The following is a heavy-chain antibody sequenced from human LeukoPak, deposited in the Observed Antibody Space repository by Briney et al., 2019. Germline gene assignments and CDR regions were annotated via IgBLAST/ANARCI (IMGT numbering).Heavy chain of an antibody. Sequence: SETLSLTCTVSGGSIRTSSYYWGWIRQPPGKGLEWIGSIYLSGSTYYNPSLKSRVTISVDTSKNQFSLKLSSVTAADTAVYYCAGTTDYSSFLAFWGQGTLVTVSS. CDR3: AGTTDYSSFLAF. V-gene: IGHV4-39*07. D-gene: IGHD4-11*01. J-gene: IGHJ4*02. CDR2: IYLSGST. CDR1: GGSIRTSSYY.